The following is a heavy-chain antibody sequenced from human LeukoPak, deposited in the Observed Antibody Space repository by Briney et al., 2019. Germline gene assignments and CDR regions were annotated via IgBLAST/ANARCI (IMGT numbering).Heavy chain of an antibody. CDR1: GYTFTIYY. Sequence: ASVKVSCKASGYTFTIYYMHWVRQAPGQGLEWMGIINSSGGSTSYAQKFQGRVTMTSDTSTSTVYMELSSLRSEDTAVYYCATDWGAREGKGSSGYNSPFDYWGQGTLVAVSS. CDR3: ATDWGAREGKGSSGYNSPFDY. D-gene: IGHD3-22*01. J-gene: IGHJ4*02. CDR2: INSSGGST. V-gene: IGHV1-46*01.